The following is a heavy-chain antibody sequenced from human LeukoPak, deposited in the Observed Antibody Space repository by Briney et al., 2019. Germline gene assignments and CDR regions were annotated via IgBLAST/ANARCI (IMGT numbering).Heavy chain of an antibody. CDR1: GGSISSYY. CDR2: IYYSGST. V-gene: IGHV4-59*01. CDR3: ARGGSSWYGDAFDI. J-gene: IGHJ3*02. D-gene: IGHD6-13*01. Sequence: PSETLSLTCTVSGGSISSYYWSWIRQPPGKGLEWIGYIYYSGSTNYNPSLKSRVTISVDTSKNQFSLKLSSVTAADTAVYYCARGGSSWYGDAFDIWGQGTMVTVSS.